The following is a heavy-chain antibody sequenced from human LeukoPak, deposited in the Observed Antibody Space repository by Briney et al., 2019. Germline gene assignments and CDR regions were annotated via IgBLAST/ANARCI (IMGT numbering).Heavy chain of an antibody. J-gene: IGHJ4*02. Sequence: TSETLSLTCAVYGGSFSGYYWSWVRQPPGKGLEWIGEINHSGSTNYNPSLKSRVTISVDTSKNQFSLKLSSVTAADTAVYYCARRNAYMTTVTNYFDYWGQGTQVTVSS. CDR2: INHSGST. CDR1: GGSFSGYY. D-gene: IGHD4-17*01. CDR3: ARRNAYMTTVTNYFDY. V-gene: IGHV4-34*01.